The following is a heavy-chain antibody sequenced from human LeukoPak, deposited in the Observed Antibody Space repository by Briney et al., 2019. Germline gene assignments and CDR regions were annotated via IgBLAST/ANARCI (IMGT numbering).Heavy chain of an antibody. D-gene: IGHD5-24*01. Sequence: KPSETLSLTCTVSGGSISSYYWSWIRQPPGKGLEWIGYIYYSESTNYNPSLKSRVTISVDTSKNQFSLKLSSVTAADTAVYYCASRGDGYRPGYFDYWGQGTLVTVSS. CDR3: ASRGDGYRPGYFDY. J-gene: IGHJ4*02. CDR2: IYYSEST. CDR1: GGSISSYY. V-gene: IGHV4-59*01.